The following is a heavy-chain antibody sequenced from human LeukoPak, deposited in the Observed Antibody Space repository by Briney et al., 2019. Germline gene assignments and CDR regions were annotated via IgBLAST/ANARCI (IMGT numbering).Heavy chain of an antibody. CDR1: GFSFSDYT. CDR2: IRGSGGTT. V-gene: IGHV3-23*01. D-gene: IGHD3-10*01. CDR3: AKSYAPFGDLLFDL. J-gene: IGHJ4*02. Sequence: GGSLRLSCAASGFSFSDYTMSWVRQAPGKGPEWVSAIRGSGGTTFYPDSVKGRFTIPRDNSKNTLYLQMKSLGAEDMALYYCAKSYAPFGDLLFDLWGQGTLVTVSS.